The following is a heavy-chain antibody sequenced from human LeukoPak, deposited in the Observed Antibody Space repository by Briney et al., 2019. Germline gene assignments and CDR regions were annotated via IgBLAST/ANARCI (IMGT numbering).Heavy chain of an antibody. J-gene: IGHJ4*02. V-gene: IGHV3-23*01. Sequence: GGSLRLSCAASGFTFNNYAMSWVRQAPGKGLEWVSRISGSGGSTYYAESVKGRFTISRDNSKNTLYLQMNSLRAEDTATYYCAKDGGHCTSLDCSEEGDYWGQGTLVAVSS. CDR2: ISGSGGST. D-gene: IGHD2-8*01. CDR3: AKDGGHCTSLDCSEEGDY. CDR1: GFTFNNYA.